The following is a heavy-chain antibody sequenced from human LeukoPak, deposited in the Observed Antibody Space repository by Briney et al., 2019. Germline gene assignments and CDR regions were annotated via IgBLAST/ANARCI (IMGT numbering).Heavy chain of an antibody. CDR1: GFTFSAYD. D-gene: IGHD6-13*01. CDR2: MHYDAGNK. V-gene: IGHV3-30*02. CDR3: ARGVSSSSLNH. J-gene: IGHJ4*02. Sequence: RGSLRLSCAASGFTFSAYDMHWVRQAPGKGLEWVASMHYDAGNKYSAASVKGRFTISGDNSKNTLYLQMNSLRAEDTAVYYCARGVSSSSLNHWGQGTLVTVSS.